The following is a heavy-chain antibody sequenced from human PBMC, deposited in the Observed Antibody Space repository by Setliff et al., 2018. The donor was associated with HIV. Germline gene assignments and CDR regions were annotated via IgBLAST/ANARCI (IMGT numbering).Heavy chain of an antibody. CDR2: IGQDGSEK. V-gene: IGHV3-7*03. CDR1: RFVFNNCW. Sequence: GGSLRLSCAASRFVFNNCWLCWVRQAPGKGLEWVANIGQDGSEKNYVDSVKGRFTISRDNAKNTMDLQMNSLRAEDTAVYYCASFFGDYGYWGQGTQVTVSS. J-gene: IGHJ4*01. D-gene: IGHD3-10*01. CDR3: ASFFGDYGY.